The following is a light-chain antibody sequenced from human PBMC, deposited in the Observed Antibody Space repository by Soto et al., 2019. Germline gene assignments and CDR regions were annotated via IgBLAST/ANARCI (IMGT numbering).Light chain of an antibody. V-gene: IGLV1-51*01. Sequence: ATPGQTVTISCSGSNSNIGNNYVSWYQQLPGTAPKLLIYDNNKRPSEIPDRFSGSKSGPSATLGITGLQTGDEADYYCGTWDSSLSAGVFGTGTKVTVL. CDR3: GTWDSSLSAGV. CDR1: NSNIGNNY. J-gene: IGLJ1*01. CDR2: DNN.